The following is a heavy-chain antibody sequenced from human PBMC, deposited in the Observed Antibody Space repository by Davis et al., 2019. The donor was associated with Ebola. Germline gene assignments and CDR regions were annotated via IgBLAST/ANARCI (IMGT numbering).Heavy chain of an antibody. CDR1: GGSINNNNYY. V-gene: IGHV4-39*01. CDR3: ARRRLSFEAIDY. Sequence: MPSETLSLTCTVSGGSINNNNYYWGWIRQPPGKGLEWIGSIYYRGTTYYTPSLKSRVTISVDTSKNQFSLKLSSVSAADTAVYYCARRRLSFEAIDYWGQGTQVTVSS. D-gene: IGHD1-26*01. CDR2: IYYRGTT. J-gene: IGHJ4*02.